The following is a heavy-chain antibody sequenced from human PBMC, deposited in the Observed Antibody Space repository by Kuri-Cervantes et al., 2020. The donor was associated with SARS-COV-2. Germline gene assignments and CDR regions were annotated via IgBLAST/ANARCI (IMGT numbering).Heavy chain of an antibody. CDR1: GFTFSDYY. D-gene: IGHD7-27*01. J-gene: IGHJ3*02. CDR2: ISSSSTI. Sequence: GGSLRLSCAASGFTFSDYYMSWIRQAPGKGLEWVSYISSSSTIYYADSVKGRFTISRDNAKNSLYLQMNSLRAEDTAVYYCARVFWGSGAFDIRGQGTMVTVSS. V-gene: IGHV3-69-1*01. CDR3: ARVFWGSGAFDI.